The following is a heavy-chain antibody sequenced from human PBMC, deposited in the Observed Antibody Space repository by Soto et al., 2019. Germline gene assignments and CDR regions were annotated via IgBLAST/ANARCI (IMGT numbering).Heavy chain of an antibody. V-gene: IGHV3-30*18. Sequence: QVQLVESGGGVVQHGGSLRLSCAASGFTFSTYGMHWVRQAPGKGLEWVAVISYDGSNKYYADSVKGRFTISRDNSKNTLYLQTNSLRTEDTAVYYCAKRGYCSGGMCDIPYYFDYWGQGTLVTVSS. D-gene: IGHD2-15*01. CDR1: GFTFSTYG. CDR2: ISYDGSNK. CDR3: AKRGYCSGGMCDIPYYFDY. J-gene: IGHJ4*02.